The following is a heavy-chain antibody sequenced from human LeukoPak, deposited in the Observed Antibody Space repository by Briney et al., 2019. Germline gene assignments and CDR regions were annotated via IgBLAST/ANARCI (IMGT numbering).Heavy chain of an antibody. CDR2: IYTSGST. J-gene: IGHJ5*02. CDR3: AREDCSSTSCYGFDP. Sequence: SETLSLTCTVSGGSISSYYGSWIRQPAGKGVEWIGRIYTSGSTNYNPSLKSRVTMSVDTSKNQFSLKLRSVTAADTAVYYCAREDCSSTSCYGFDPWGQGTLVTVSS. D-gene: IGHD2-2*01. CDR1: GGSISSYY. V-gene: IGHV4-4*07.